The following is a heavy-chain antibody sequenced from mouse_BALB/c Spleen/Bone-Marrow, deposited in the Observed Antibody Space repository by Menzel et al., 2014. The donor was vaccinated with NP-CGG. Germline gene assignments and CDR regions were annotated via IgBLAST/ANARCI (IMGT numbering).Heavy chain of an antibody. CDR2: IHPNSGNT. CDR3: ARSGFDY. CDR1: GYTFXSSW. V-gene: IGHV1S130*01. D-gene: IGHD3-2*02. J-gene: IGHJ2*01. Sequence: VQLQQSGSVLVRPGASVKLSCKASGYTFXSSWMHWAKQRPGQGLEWIGEIHPNSGNTNYNEKFKGKATLTVDTSSSTAYVDLSSLTSEDSAAYYCARSGFDYWGQGTTLTVSS.